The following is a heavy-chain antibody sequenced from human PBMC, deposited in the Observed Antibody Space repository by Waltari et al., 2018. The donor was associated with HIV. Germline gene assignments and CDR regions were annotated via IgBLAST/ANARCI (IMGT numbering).Heavy chain of an antibody. D-gene: IGHD3-10*01. J-gene: IGHJ4*02. CDR3: ARSGSYFNVGDY. CDR1: GGSTRSVGSF. V-gene: IGHV4-31*03. Sequence: QVQLHASGPGLVMPSQTPSLTCTVSGGSTRSVGSFACSIRQHPGKGLECIGYIYYSGSTYYNPSLKRRVTISIDTSKNQFSLTLNAVTAAETAGYYGARSGSYFNVGDYWGQGTQVTVSS. CDR2: IYYSGST.